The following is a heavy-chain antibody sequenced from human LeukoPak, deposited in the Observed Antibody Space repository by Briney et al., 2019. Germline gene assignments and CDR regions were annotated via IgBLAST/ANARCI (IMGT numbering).Heavy chain of an antibody. CDR3: ARGISHRKNFDY. V-gene: IGHV4-30-2*01. J-gene: IGHJ4*02. Sequence: SETLSLTCAVSGGSISSGGYSWSWIRQPPGKGLEWIGYIYHSGSTYYNPSLKSRVTISVDRSKNQFSLKLSSVTAADTAVYYCARGISHRKNFDYWGQGTLVTVSS. CDR1: GGSISSGGYS. CDR2: IYHSGST. D-gene: IGHD3-3*02.